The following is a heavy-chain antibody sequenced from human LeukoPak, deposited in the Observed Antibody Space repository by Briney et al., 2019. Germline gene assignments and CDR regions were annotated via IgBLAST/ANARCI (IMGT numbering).Heavy chain of an antibody. CDR2: ISTSSSYI. V-gene: IGHV3-21*01. CDR3: ARGTFNIPGEHGAFDY. D-gene: IGHD1-14*01. J-gene: IGHJ4*02. CDR1: GFTLSSYS. Sequence: GGSLRLSCAASGFTLSSYSMNWVRQAPGKGLEWVSSISTSSSYIHYADSVKGRFTISRDNAKNSLYLQMNSLRAEDTAVYYCARGTFNIPGEHGAFDYWGQGTLVTVSS.